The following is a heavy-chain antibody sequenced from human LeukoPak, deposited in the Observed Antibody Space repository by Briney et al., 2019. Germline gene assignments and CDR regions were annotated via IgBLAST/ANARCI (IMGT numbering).Heavy chain of an antibody. Sequence: GASVKVSCKASGGTFSSYAISWVRQAPGQGLEWMGRIIPILGIANYAQKFQGRVTITADKSTSTAYMELSSLRSEDTAVYYCARGPPTTTSGSYYAYWGQGTLVTVSS. CDR1: GGTFSSYA. CDR2: IIPILGIA. D-gene: IGHD1-26*01. J-gene: IGHJ4*02. CDR3: ARGPPTTTSGSYYAY. V-gene: IGHV1-69*04.